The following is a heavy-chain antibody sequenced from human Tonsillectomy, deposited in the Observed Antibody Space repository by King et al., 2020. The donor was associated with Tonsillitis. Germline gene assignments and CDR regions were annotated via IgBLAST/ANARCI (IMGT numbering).Heavy chain of an antibody. V-gene: IGHV3-23*04. CDR3: AKARYSAGRYHFDY. CDR1: GFAFGTYA. D-gene: IGHD5-12*01. Sequence: VQLVESGGDLVQPGGSLRLSCAASGFAFGTYAMSWVRQAPGKGLEWVSTTIGSSGSTFHANSVKGRFSIPRDNSENTLFLQMNNLRAEDTAVYYCAKARYSAGRYHFDYWGQGTLVTVSS. J-gene: IGHJ4*02. CDR2: TIGSSGST.